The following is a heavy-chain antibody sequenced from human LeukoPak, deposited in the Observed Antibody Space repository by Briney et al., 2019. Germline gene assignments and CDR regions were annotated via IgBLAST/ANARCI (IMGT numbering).Heavy chain of an antibody. J-gene: IGHJ4*02. CDR1: GFTFGSYN. CDR2: ITSSSSYI. Sequence: GGSLRLSCAASGFTFGSYNMNWVRQAPGKGPEWVSSITSSSSYIYYADSVKGRFTISRDNAKNSLYLQMDSLRAEDTAVYYCAKFKIEYCSGGSCHPFDYWGQGTLVTVSS. V-gene: IGHV3-21*04. D-gene: IGHD2-15*01. CDR3: AKFKIEYCSGGSCHPFDY.